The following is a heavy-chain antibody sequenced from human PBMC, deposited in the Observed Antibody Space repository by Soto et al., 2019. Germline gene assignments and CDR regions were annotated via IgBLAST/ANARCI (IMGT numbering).Heavy chain of an antibody. CDR2: ISGSGGST. CDR3: AKVIFGVIIPNYYFDY. V-gene: IGHV3-23*01. J-gene: IGHJ4*02. D-gene: IGHD3-3*01. Sequence: EVQLLESGGGLVQPGGSLRLSCAASGFTFSSYAMSWVRQTPGKGLEWVSAISGSGGSTYYADSVKGRFTISRDNSKNTLYLQMNNLRAEDTAVYYCAKVIFGVIIPNYYFDYWGQGTLVTVSS. CDR1: GFTFSSYA.